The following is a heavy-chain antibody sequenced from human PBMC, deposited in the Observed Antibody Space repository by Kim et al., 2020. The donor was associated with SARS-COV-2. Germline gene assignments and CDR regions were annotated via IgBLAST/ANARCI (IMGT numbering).Heavy chain of an antibody. V-gene: IGHV4-34*01. Sequence: SETLSLTCAVYGGSFSGYYWSWIRQPPGKGLEWIGEINHSGSTNYNPSLKSRVTISVDTSKNQFSLKLSSVTAADTAVYYCARGRIAAAGTFPYYYYYGMDVWGQGTTVTVSS. D-gene: IGHD6-13*01. CDR2: INHSGST. CDR1: GGSFSGYY. CDR3: ARGRIAAAGTFPYYYYYGMDV. J-gene: IGHJ6*02.